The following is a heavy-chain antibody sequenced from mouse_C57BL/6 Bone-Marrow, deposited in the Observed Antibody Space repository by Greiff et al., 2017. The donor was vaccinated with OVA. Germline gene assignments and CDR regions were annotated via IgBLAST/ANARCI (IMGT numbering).Heavy chain of an antibody. J-gene: IGHJ4*01. CDR1: GFNIKDDY. D-gene: IGHD2-4*01. CDR2: IDPENGDT. Sequence: VQLQQSGAELVRPGASVKLSCTASGFNIKDDYMHWVKQRPEQGLEWIGWIDPENGDTEYASKFQGKATITADTSSNTAYLQLSSLPSEDTAVYYCTSKGSYYDYDEGYYYAMDYWGQGTSVTVSS. V-gene: IGHV14-4*01. CDR3: TSKGSYYDYDEGYYYAMDY.